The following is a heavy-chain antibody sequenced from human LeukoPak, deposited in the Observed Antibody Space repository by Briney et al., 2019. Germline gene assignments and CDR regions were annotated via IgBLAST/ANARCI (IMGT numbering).Heavy chain of an antibody. CDR1: GFTFSSYA. CDR2: ISGSGGST. V-gene: IGHV3-23*01. CDR3: AKVLCGGDCYSNLGGVYYFDY. J-gene: IGHJ4*02. Sequence: GGSLRLSCAASGFTFSSYAMSWVRQAPGKGLEWVSAISGSGGSTYYADSVKGRSTISRDNSKNTLYLQMNSLRAEDTAVYYCAKVLCGGDCYSNLGGVYYFDYWGQGTLVTVSS. D-gene: IGHD2-21*02.